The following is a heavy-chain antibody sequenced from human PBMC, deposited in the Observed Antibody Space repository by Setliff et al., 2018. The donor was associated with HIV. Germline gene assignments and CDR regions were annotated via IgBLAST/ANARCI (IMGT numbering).Heavy chain of an antibody. CDR3: ARRIFHSSFPSFDS. CDR1: GGSIGTTTYY. D-gene: IGHD2-15*01. Sequence: SETLSLTCAVSGGSIGTTTYYWGWIRQPPGKGLEWIGSIYYNGITYYNPSLKGRFTISVDTSKNQFSLKETSVTAADTAVYYCARRIFHSSFPSFDSWGQGTLVTVSS. CDR2: IYYNGIT. V-gene: IGHV4-39*01. J-gene: IGHJ4*02.